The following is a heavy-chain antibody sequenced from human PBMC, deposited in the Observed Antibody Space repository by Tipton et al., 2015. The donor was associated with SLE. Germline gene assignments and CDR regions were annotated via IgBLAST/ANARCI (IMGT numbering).Heavy chain of an antibody. CDR1: CGSIRSGGYY. V-gene: IGHV4-31*03. CDR3: ASCSRSDAFDI. Sequence: TLSLTCTVSCGSIRSGGYYWSWIRQHPGKGLEWSGYIYYSGSTYYNPSLKSRVTISVDTSKNQFSLKLSSMTAADTAVYYCASCSRSDAFDIWGQGTMVTVSS. CDR2: IYYSGST. J-gene: IGHJ3*02. D-gene: IGHD2-2*01.